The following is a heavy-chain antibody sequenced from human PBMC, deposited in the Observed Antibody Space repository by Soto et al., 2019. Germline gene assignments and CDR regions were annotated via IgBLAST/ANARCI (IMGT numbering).Heavy chain of an antibody. D-gene: IGHD3-22*01. Sequence: GGSLRLSCAGSGFVFSNAWINWVRQAPGKGLEWVGRIKSKALGGTTDFAAPVRGRFAITRDDSRNMAYMQMNSLNTEDTAVYYCTTDSYSTMIEVRFDYWGQGTRVTVSS. CDR3: TTDSYSTMIEVRFDY. V-gene: IGHV3-15*07. CDR1: GFVFSNAW. J-gene: IGHJ4*02. CDR2: IKSKALGGTT.